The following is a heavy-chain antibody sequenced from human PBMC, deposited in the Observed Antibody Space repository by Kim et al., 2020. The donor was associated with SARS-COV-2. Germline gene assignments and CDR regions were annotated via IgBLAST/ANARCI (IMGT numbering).Heavy chain of an antibody. D-gene: IGHD2-2*01. V-gene: IGHV3-9*01. J-gene: IGHJ3*02. CDR3: AKDRDIVVVGGAFDI. Sequence: ESVEGRFTISGNNAKNSLYLRMNSLRAEDTALYYCAKDRDIVVVGGAFDIWGQGTMVTVSS.